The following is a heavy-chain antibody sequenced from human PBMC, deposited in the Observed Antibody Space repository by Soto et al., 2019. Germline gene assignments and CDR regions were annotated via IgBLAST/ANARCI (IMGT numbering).Heavy chain of an antibody. CDR3: ARELVGATTYYAY. D-gene: IGHD1-26*01. CDR1: GYTFTGYY. J-gene: IGHJ4*02. Sequence: ASVKVSCKASGYTFTGYYMHWVRQAPGQGLEWMGWINPNSGGTNYAQKFQGRVTMTRDTSISTAYMELSRLRSDDTAVYYCARELVGATTYYAYWGQGTMVTVSA. CDR2: INPNSGGT. V-gene: IGHV1-2*02.